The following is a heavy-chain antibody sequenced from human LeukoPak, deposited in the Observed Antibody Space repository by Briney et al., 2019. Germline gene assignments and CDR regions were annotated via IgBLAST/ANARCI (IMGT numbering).Heavy chain of an antibody. J-gene: IGHJ4*02. CDR2: IYTSGST. D-gene: IGHD4-11*01. V-gene: IGHV4-4*08. CDR3: ARSKDYSNYDYFDY. CDR1: GASISTYY. Sequence: PLETLSLTCIVSGASISTYYWTWIRQPPGKGLEWIGRIYTSGSTNYNPSLKSRVTISVDTSKNQFSLKLSSVTAADTAVYYCARSKDYSNYDYFDYWGQGTLVTVSS.